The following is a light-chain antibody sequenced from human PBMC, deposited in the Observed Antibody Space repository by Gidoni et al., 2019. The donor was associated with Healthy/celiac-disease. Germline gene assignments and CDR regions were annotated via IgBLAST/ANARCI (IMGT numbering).Light chain of an antibody. V-gene: IGLV1-40*01. CDR1: SSNIGAGYE. CDR3: QSYDSSLSGHV. J-gene: IGLJ1*01. Sequence: QSVLTQPPSVSGAPGQRVTISCPGSSSNIGAGYEVHWYQQLPGPAPNLLIYGNSNRPSGVPDRFSGSKSGTSASLAITGLQAEDEADYYCQSYDSSLSGHVFGTGTKVTVL. CDR2: GNS.